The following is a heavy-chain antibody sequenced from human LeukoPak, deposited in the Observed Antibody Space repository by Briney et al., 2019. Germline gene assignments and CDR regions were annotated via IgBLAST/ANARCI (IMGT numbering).Heavy chain of an antibody. D-gene: IGHD3-22*01. CDR2: MNPNSGNT. V-gene: IGHV1-8*01. CDR1: GYTFTSYD. Sequence: ASVKVSCKASGYTFTSYDINWVRQATGQGLEWMGWMNPNSGNTGYAQKFQGRVTMTRNTSISTAYMELSSLRSEDTAVYYCATRPSRGYYYDSSVGPYFDYWGQGTLVTVSS. CDR3: ATRPSRGYYYDSSVGPYFDY. J-gene: IGHJ4*02.